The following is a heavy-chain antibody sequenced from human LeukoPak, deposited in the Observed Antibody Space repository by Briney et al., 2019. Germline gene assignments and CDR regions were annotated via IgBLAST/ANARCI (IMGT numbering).Heavy chain of an antibody. CDR1: GYTLTGYY. D-gene: IGHD3-22*01. J-gene: IGHJ5*02. CDR2: ISPSGAST. V-gene: IGHV1-46*01. CDR3: ARDLSYYDSSGHNWFDP. Sequence: ASVKVSCKASGYTLTGYYMHGVRQAPGQGLEWMGIISPSGASTTYAQNFQGRVTMTRDMSTSTAYMELSSLRSEDTAVYYCARDLSYYDSSGHNWFDPWGQGTLVTVSS.